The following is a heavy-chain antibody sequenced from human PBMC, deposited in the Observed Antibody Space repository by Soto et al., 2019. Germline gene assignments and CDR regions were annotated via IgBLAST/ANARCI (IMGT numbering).Heavy chain of an antibody. CDR1: GGSIKSYY. J-gene: IGHJ6*02. CDR2: VHHSWGS. Sequence: QVQLQESGPGLVKPSETLSLSCTVSGGSIKSYYWSWIRQSPGKRMEWIGYVHHSWGSSYNPSLQRRVAISLDPSKSQFSLKVTSVTATDTAVYYCARQGFGPLHGLVDVWGQGTKVTVSS. V-gene: IGHV4-59*08. D-gene: IGHD3-10*01. CDR3: ARQGFGPLHGLVDV.